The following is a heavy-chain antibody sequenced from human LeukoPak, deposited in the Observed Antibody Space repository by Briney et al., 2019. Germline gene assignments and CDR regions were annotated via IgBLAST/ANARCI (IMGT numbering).Heavy chain of an antibody. CDR2: ISGSGGST. CDR3: ARDPSGVVAWWFDP. J-gene: IGHJ5*02. D-gene: IGHD2-15*01. CDR1: GFTFSSYA. V-gene: IGHV3-23*01. Sequence: PGGSLRLSCAASGFTFSSYAMSWVRQAPGKGLEWVSAISGSGGSTYYADSVKGRLTISRDNSKNTLYLQMNSLRAEDTAVYYCARDPSGVVAWWFDPWGQGTLVTVSS.